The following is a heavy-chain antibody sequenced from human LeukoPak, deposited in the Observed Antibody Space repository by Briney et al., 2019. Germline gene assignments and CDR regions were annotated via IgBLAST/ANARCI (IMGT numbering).Heavy chain of an antibody. Sequence: SETLSLTCTVSGGAITSYYWHWIRQPPGKGLEWIGYIYYSGSTNYNPSLKSRVTISVDTSRKQFSLKLHSVSAADTAVYYCARDRGRATWFDPWGQGTVVTVSS. CDR2: IYYSGST. D-gene: IGHD3-10*01. V-gene: IGHV4-59*01. J-gene: IGHJ5*02. CDR1: GGAITSYY. CDR3: ARDRGRATWFDP.